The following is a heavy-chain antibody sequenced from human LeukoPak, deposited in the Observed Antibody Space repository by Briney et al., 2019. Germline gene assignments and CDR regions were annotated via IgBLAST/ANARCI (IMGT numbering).Heavy chain of an antibody. V-gene: IGHV3-9*01. CDR3: AKFQGPNYYDSSGYYCFDY. CDR1: GFTFDDYA. J-gene: IGHJ4*02. D-gene: IGHD3-22*01. CDR2: ISWNSGSI. Sequence: GRSLRLSCAASGFTFDDYAMHWVRQAPGKGLEWVSGISWNSGSIGYADSVKGRFTISRDNAKNSLYLQMNSLRAEDTALYYCAKFQGPNYYDSSGYYCFDYWGQGTLVTVSS.